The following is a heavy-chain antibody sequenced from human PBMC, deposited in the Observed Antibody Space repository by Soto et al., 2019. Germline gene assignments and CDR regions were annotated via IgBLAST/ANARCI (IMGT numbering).Heavy chain of an antibody. J-gene: IGHJ6*02. V-gene: IGHV1-18*04. CDR2: ISAYNGNT. D-gene: IGHD2-15*01. CDR3: AREKEVVVAATNYYYGMDV. Sequence: QVQLVQSGAEVKKPGASVKVSCKASGYTFTSYGISWVRQAPGQGLEWMGWISAYNGNTNYAQKLRGRVTMTTDTSTSTAYMELRSLRSDDTAVYYCAREKEVVVAATNYYYGMDVWGQGTTVTVSS. CDR1: GYTFTSYG.